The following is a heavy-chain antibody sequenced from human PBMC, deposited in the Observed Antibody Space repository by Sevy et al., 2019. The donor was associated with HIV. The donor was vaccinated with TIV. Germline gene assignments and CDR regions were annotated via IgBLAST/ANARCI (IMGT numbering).Heavy chain of an antibody. CDR3: ARVGSGYYYYYGMDV. CDR2: IYSGGST. CDR1: GFTVSSNY. J-gene: IGHJ6*02. D-gene: IGHD2-15*01. Sequence: GGSLRLSCAASGFTVSSNYMRWVRQAPGKGLEWVSVIYSGGSTYYAGSVKGRCTISRDNSKNTLYLQMNSLRAEDTAVYYCARVGSGYYYYYGMDVWGQGTTVTVSS. V-gene: IGHV3-53*01.